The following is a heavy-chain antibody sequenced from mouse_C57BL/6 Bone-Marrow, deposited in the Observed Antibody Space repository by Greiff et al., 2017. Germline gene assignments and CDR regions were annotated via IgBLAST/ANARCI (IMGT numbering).Heavy chain of an antibody. Sequence: QVQLQQSGAELARPGASVKMSCKASGYTFTSYTMHWVKQRPGQGLEWIGYINPSSGYTKYNQKFKDKATLTADKSSSTAYMQLSSLTSEDSAVYYCARNGHYGSRGDYYAMDYWGQGTSVTVSS. J-gene: IGHJ4*01. D-gene: IGHD1-1*01. CDR2: INPSSGYT. V-gene: IGHV1-4*01. CDR1: GYTFTSYT. CDR3: ARNGHYGSRGDYYAMDY.